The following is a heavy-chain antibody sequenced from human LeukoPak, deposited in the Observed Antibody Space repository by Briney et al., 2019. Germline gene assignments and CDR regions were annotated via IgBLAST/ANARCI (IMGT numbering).Heavy chain of an antibody. CDR1: GFTFSNYW. J-gene: IGHJ6*02. Sequence: GGSLRLSCVASGFTFSNYWMLWVRQAPGKGLMWVSLISTDGKSTRYAESVKGRFTISRDNAKNALYLQMDILRVEDTALYFCVRDYQFIREVWGQGTTVTVSS. CDR3: VRDYQFIREV. CDR2: ISTDGKST. V-gene: IGHV3-74*01. D-gene: IGHD2-2*01.